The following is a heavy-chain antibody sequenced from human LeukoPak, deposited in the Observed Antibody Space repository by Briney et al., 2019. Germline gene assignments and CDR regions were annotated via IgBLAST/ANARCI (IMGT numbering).Heavy chain of an antibody. CDR2: IYTSGST. CDR1: GGFISSSSYY. D-gene: IGHD3-9*01. V-gene: IGHV4-61*02. Sequence: SETLSLTCTVSGGFISSSSYYWSWIRQPAGKGLEWIGRIYTSGSTNYNPSLKSRVTMSVDTSKNQFSLKLSSVTAADTAVYYCARGDDILTGYRFDYWGQGTLVTVSS. J-gene: IGHJ4*02. CDR3: ARGDDILTGYRFDY.